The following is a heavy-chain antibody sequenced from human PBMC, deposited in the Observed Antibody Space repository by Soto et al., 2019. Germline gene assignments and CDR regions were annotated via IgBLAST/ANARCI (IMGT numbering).Heavy chain of an antibody. CDR1: GGTFSSHT. D-gene: IGHD4-17*01. V-gene: IGHV1-69*08. CDR3: ARPDFGAYWYFDL. J-gene: IGHJ2*01. Sequence: QDQLVQSGAEVKKPGSSVKVSCKASGGTFSSHTFSWVRQAPGQGLEWMGRIIPALGTATYAQKFQGRVTITADESATTVYMELNSLRSEDTAVYYCARPDFGAYWYFDLRGRGTLVTVSS. CDR2: IIPALGTA.